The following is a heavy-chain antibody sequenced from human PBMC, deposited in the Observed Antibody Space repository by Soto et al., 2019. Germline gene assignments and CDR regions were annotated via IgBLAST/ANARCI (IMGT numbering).Heavy chain of an antibody. D-gene: IGHD3-22*01. CDR1: GFTFSSYA. V-gene: IGHV3-23*01. CDR3: ANRACSGSSCNYRGDDY. J-gene: IGHJ4*02. Sequence: EVQLLESGGGLVQPGGSLRLSCADSGFTFSSYAMNWVRQAPGKGLEWVSVISGSGVSTYYANSVKGRFTIARDNSKKTQYLQMNSLRDEDTARCCCANRACSGSSCNYRGDDYWGQGNLLTV. CDR2: ISGSGVST.